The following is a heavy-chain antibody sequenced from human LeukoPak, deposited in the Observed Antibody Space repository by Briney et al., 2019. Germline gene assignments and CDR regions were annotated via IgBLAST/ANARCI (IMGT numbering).Heavy chain of an antibody. CDR3: AKAPGVYYYYMDV. Sequence: GGSLRLSCAASGFTFSSYGMSWVRQAPGKGLEWVSAISGSGGSTYYADSVKGRFIISRDNSKNTLYLQMNSLRAEDTAVYYCAKAPGVYYYYMDVWGKGTTVTISS. J-gene: IGHJ6*03. CDR2: ISGSGGST. V-gene: IGHV3-23*01. D-gene: IGHD3-10*01. CDR1: GFTFSSYG.